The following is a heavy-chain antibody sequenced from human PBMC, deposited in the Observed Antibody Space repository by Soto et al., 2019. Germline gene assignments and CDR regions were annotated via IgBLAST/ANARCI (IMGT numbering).Heavy chain of an antibody. CDR2: ISLYSDGT. D-gene: IGHD2-2*01. Sequence: QVQLVQSGGEVKRPGASVKVSCKTSGYTFSNYGITWVRQAPGPPLEWLGVISLYSDGTNYAQKFQGRVSMTTDTSTTTAYIELRSLRPDDTAVYYCARVVPGAEAWCGPWGQGTLVTVSS. CDR1: GYTFSNYG. J-gene: IGHJ5*02. V-gene: IGHV1-18*01. CDR3: ARVVPGAEAWCGP.